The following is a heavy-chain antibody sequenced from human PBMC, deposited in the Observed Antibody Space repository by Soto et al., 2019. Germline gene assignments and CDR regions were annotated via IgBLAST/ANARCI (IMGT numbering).Heavy chain of an antibody. Sequence: QITVKESGLTLVKPTETLTLTCTFSGFSLSTYGMGVGWIRQPPGKALEWLALIYWDDDKRYSPSLRSRLTITKYTSKNPLDLTMTSMDPVDTATYYCARLTRGVYDLDRLWEKFGSWGQGTLVTVSS. CDR3: ARLTRGVYDLDRLWEKFGS. CDR1: GFSLSTYGMG. J-gene: IGHJ4*02. V-gene: IGHV2-5*02. CDR2: IYWDDDK. D-gene: IGHD5-12*01.